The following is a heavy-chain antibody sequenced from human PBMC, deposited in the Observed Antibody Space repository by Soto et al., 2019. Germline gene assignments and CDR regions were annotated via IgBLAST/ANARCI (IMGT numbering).Heavy chain of an antibody. CDR1: GFTFSSYG. D-gene: IGHD2-15*01. Sequence: GGSLRLSCAASGFTFSSYGMHWVRQAPGKGLEWVAVISYDGSNKYYADSVKGRFTISRDNSKNTLYLQMNSLRAEDTAVYYWAKDRGVVVVAATYHDAFDIWGQGTMVTVSS. V-gene: IGHV3-30*18. CDR3: AKDRGVVVVAATYHDAFDI. CDR2: ISYDGSNK. J-gene: IGHJ3*02.